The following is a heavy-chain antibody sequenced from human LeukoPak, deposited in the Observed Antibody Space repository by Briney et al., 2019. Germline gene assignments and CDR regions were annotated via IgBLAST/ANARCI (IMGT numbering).Heavy chain of an antibody. D-gene: IGHD3-22*01. Sequence: ALRLSCAASGFTFSSYAMHWVRQAPGKGLEWVAVISYDGSNKYYADSVKGRFTIPRDNSKNTLYLQMNSLRAEDTAVYYCARDMGNYDSSGYIFDYWGQGTLVTVSS. CDR3: ARDMGNYDSSGYIFDY. J-gene: IGHJ4*02. CDR1: GFTFSSYA. CDR2: ISYDGSNK. V-gene: IGHV3-30-3*01.